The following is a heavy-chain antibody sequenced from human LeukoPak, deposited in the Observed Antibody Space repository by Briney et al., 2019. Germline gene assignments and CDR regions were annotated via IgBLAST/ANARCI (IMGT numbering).Heavy chain of an antibody. CDR2: ISGSGST. V-gene: IGHV4-59*05. D-gene: IGHD2-8*01. CDR3: ARQNGVGLFSLP. CDR1: GDSISYFY. Sequence: PSETLSLTCSVSGDSISYFYWSRLRQAAGKGLEWIGRISGSGSTYYNASLKSRVTISVDTSKNQFSLKVTSVTAADTAVYYCARQNGVGLFSLPGGQGSLVTVSS. J-gene: IGHJ4*02.